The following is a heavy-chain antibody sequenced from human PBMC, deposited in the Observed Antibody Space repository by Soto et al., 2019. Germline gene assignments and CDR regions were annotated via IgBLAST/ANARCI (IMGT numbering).Heavy chain of an antibody. CDR3: ARGTGYYGSGSAYYYYGMDV. V-gene: IGHV4-34*01. CDR2: INHSGST. D-gene: IGHD3-10*01. CDR1: GGSFSCYC. J-gene: IGHJ6*02. Sequence: SETLSLTCAVYGGSFSCYCWSWIRQPPGKGLEWIGEINHSGSTNYNPSLKSRVTISVDTSKNQFSLKLSSVTAADTAVYYCARGTGYYGSGSAYYYYGMDVWGQGTTVTVSS.